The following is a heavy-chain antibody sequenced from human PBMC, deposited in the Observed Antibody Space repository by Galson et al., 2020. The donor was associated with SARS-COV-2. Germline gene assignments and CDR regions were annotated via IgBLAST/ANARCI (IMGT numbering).Heavy chain of an antibody. CDR3: ARTKGGNLYYGSGSYESPFDY. D-gene: IGHD3-10*01. CDR1: GGTFSSYA. V-gene: IGHV1-69*13. CDR2: IIPIFGTA. J-gene: IGHJ4*02. Sequence: SVKVSCKASGGTFSSYAISWVRQAPGQGLEWMGGIIPIFGTANYAQKFQGRVTITADESTSTAYMELSSLRSEDTAVYYCARTKGGNLYYGSGSYESPFDYWGQGTLVTVSS.